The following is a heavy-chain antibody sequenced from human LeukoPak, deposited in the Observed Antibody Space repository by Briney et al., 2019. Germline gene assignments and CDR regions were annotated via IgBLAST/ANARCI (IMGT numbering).Heavy chain of an antibody. CDR1: GFTFSSYA. J-gene: IGHJ4*02. V-gene: IGHV3-9*01. Sequence: GGTLRLSCAASGFTFSSYAMHWVRQAPGKGLEWVSGISWNSGSIGYADSVKGRFTISRDNAKNSLYLQMNSLRAEDTALYYCAKDRGYSYGKDYFDYWGQGTLVTVSS. CDR3: AKDRGYSYGKDYFDY. CDR2: ISWNSGSI. D-gene: IGHD5-18*01.